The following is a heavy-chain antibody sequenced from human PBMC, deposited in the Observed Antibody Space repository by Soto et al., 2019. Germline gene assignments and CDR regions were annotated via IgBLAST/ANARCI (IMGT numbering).Heavy chain of an antibody. CDR1: GASINGGGYY. CDR3: ARDPSYGDYSYYGMDV. Sequence: QVQLQESGPGLVKPSQTLSLTCTVSGASINGGGYYWSWIRQHPGKGLEWIGSIYYSGNTYYSPSLKSRVTISVDTSKNHFSLRLTSVTAADTAVYYCARDPSYGDYSYYGMDVRAQGTTVTVSS. J-gene: IGHJ6*02. CDR2: IYYSGNT. V-gene: IGHV4-31*03. D-gene: IGHD4-17*01.